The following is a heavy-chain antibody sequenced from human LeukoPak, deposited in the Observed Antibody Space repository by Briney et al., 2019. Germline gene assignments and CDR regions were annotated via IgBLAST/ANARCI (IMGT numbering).Heavy chain of an antibody. CDR3: ARLRWERGALDY. Sequence: GASVKVSCKAAGYTFTGYFMDWVRQAPGQGLEWMGEINPNNGDTKFAQKFEGRVTMTRDTPITTAYMELSSLKSDDTAVYYCARLRWERGALDYWGQGTPVTVSS. CDR2: INPNNGDT. D-gene: IGHD1-26*01. V-gene: IGHV1-2*02. CDR1: GYTFTGYF. J-gene: IGHJ4*02.